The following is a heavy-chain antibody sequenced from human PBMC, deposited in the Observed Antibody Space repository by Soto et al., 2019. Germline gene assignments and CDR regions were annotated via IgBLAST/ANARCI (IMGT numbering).Heavy chain of an antibody. CDR2: IYYSGTT. CDR1: GGSIGIYY. CDR3: ARVSPNSYGYENWFDP. D-gene: IGHD5-18*01. J-gene: IGHJ5*02. V-gene: IGHV4-59*01. Sequence: SETLSLTCTVSGGSIGIYYWTWIRQPPGKGLEWIGHIYYSGTTNYNPSLQSRVTISVDTSKNQFSLKLSSVTAADTAVYYCARVSPNSYGYENWFDPWGQGTLVTVSS.